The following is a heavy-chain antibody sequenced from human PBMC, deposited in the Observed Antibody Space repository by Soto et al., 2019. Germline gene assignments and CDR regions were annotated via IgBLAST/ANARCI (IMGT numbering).Heavy chain of an antibody. D-gene: IGHD3-3*01. CDR3: AKDGTITIFGVDMYYYYGMDV. CDR2: ISGSGGST. CDR1: GFTFSSYA. Sequence: EVQLLESGGGLVQPGGSLRLSCAASGFTFSSYAMSWVRQAPGKGLEWVSAISGSGGSTYYADSVKGRFTISRDNSKNTLYLQMNSLRAEDTAVYYCAKDGTITIFGVDMYYYYGMDVWGQGTTVTVSS. V-gene: IGHV3-23*01. J-gene: IGHJ6*02.